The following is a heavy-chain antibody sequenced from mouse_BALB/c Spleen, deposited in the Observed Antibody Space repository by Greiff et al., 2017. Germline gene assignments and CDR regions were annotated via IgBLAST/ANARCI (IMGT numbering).Heavy chain of an antibody. CDR3: TGDYSAWFAY. CDR2: IYPGSGST. J-gene: IGHJ3*01. V-gene: IGHV1S22*01. Sequence: KQPGSELVRPGASVKLSCKASGYTFTSYWMHWVKQRPGQGLEWIGNIYPGSGSTNYDEKFKSKATLTVDTSSSTAYMQLSSLTSEDSAVYDCTGDYSAWFAYWGQGTLVTVSA. CDR1: GYTFTSYW. D-gene: IGHD2-4*01.